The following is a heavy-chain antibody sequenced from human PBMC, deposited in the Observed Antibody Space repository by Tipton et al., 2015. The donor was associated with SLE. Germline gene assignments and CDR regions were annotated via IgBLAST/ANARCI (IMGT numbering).Heavy chain of an antibody. D-gene: IGHD2-2*01. CDR2: ISWGGTNT. J-gene: IGHJ6*03. Sequence: VQLVQSGGVVVQPGGSLRLSCAASGFTFNDYTMHWVRQTPGKGLEWVSLISWGGTNTYYADSVKGRFTISGDNNKNSLYLQMNSLRTEDTALYYCVKDGCSSNDCYYYYMGVWGKGTTGTVSS. CDR3: VKDGCSSNDCYYYYMGV. CDR1: GFTFNDYT. V-gene: IGHV3-43*01.